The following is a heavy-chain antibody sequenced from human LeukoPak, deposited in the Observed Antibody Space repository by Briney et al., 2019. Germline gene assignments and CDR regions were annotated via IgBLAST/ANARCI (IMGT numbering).Heavy chain of an antibody. CDR3: ARQNPRLADYGDYVAAFDI. V-gene: IGHV3-23*01. D-gene: IGHD4-17*01. J-gene: IGHJ3*02. Sequence: GGSLRLSCAASGFTFSNSALSWVRQAPGKGLEWVSGISPSGGITYYTDSVKGRFTISRDNSKHTVSLQMNSLRAEDTAVYYCARQNPRLADYGDYVAAFDIWGQGTMVTVSS. CDR2: ISPSGGIT. CDR1: GFTFSNSA.